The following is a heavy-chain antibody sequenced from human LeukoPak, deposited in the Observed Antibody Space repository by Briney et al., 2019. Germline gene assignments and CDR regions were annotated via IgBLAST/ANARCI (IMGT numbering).Heavy chain of an antibody. CDR1: GFTFSRYG. Sequence: PGGSLRLSCAASGFTFSRYGMHWVRQAPGKGLEWVAFIRYDGTKKYYAESLKGRFTISRDNAKNTLYLQMNTLRVEDTAVYYCTRDLMDYDVSTGLHHYYMDVWGQGTTVTVSS. V-gene: IGHV3-30*02. CDR2: IRYDGTKK. J-gene: IGHJ6*02. CDR3: TRDLMDYDVSTGLHHYYMDV. D-gene: IGHD3-9*01.